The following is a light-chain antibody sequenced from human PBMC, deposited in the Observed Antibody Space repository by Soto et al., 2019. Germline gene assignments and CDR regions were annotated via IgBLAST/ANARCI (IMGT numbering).Light chain of an antibody. CDR3: GTWDSGLSGFV. CDR2: ENA. CDR1: NSNIGNNY. J-gene: IGLJ1*01. V-gene: IGLV1-51*02. Sequence: QAVLTQPPSVSAAPGQNDTISCSGSNSNIGNNYVYWYQQFPGAAPKLLMYENAKRASGIPDRFSGSKSGTAATLAITGIQTGDEADYYCGTWDSGLSGFVFGTRTKLTVL.